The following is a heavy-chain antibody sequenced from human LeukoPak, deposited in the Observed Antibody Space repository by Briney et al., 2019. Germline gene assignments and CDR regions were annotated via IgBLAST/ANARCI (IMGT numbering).Heavy chain of an antibody. Sequence: GESLKFSCKASGYSFTAFWSGGVRQMPGKGLEWLGFIYPCDSETRYSPSFQGQVTISADKSISTAYLQWRSLKASDTAMYYCARHIGYSAWNPDYWGQGTLVTVSS. J-gene: IGHJ4*02. D-gene: IGHD5-18*01. CDR1: GYSFTAFW. CDR2: IYPCDSET. CDR3: ARHIGYSAWNPDY. V-gene: IGHV5-51*01.